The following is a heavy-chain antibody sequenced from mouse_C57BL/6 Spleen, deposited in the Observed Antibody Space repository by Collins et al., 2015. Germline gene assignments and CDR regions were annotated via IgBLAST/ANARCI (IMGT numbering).Heavy chain of an antibody. Sequence: LKQSGPGLVQPSQSLSITCTVSGFSLTSYSVHWVRQSPGKGLEWLGVIWRGGSTDYNAAFMSRLSITKDNSKSQVFFKMNSLQADDTAIYYCAKNWNWDYYAMDYWGQGTSVTVSS. CDR1: GFSLTSYS. CDR3: AKNWNWDYYAMDY. CDR2: IWRGGST. V-gene: IGHV2-5*01. J-gene: IGHJ4*01. D-gene: IGHD4-1*01.